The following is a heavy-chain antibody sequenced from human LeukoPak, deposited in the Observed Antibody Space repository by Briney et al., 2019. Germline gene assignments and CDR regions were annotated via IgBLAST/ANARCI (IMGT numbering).Heavy chain of an antibody. D-gene: IGHD3-3*01. CDR1: GGSISSFY. CDR2: IYTSGST. V-gene: IGHV4-4*07. J-gene: IGHJ5*02. CDR3: ARGVHPKITIFGGGFDP. Sequence: SETLSLACTVSGGSISSFYWSWIRQPAGKGLEWIERIYTSGSTNYNPSLKSRVTMSVDTSKNQFSLKLSSVTAADTAVYYCARGVHPKITIFGGGFDPWGQGTLVTVSS.